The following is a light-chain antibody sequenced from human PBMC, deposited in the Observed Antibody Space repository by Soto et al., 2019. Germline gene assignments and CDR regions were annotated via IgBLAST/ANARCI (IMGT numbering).Light chain of an antibody. Sequence: EIVLTQSPATLSLSPGERATLSCRASQSVSSYLAWYQQKPGQAPRLLIYDASNRAPGIPARFSGSGSGTDVTLTISSLEPEDFAVYYCQQRSNWPLAFGGGTKVEIK. CDR2: DAS. J-gene: IGKJ4*01. CDR1: QSVSSY. CDR3: QQRSNWPLA. V-gene: IGKV3-11*01.